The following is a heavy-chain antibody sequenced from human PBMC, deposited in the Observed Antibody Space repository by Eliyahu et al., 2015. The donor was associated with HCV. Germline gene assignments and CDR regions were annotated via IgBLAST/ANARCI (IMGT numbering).Heavy chain of an antibody. V-gene: IGHV3-15*01. D-gene: IGHD2-8*01. CDR2: IKSKTDGETI. J-gene: IGHJ4*02. CDR3: TTVGKGGYCTKTVCQTPYFDY. CDR1: GFTFNNAW. Sequence: EVQLVESGGGLAKPGGSLRLSCAASGFTFNNAWMSWVRQAPGKGLEWVGRIKSKTDGETIDYAAPVKGRFAISRDDSKNTLNLQMNSLRTEDTAVYYCTTVGKGGYCTKTVCQTPYFDYWGQGTLVTVSS.